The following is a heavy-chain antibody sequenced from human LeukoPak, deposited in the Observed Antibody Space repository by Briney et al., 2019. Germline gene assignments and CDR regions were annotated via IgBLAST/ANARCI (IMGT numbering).Heavy chain of an antibody. Sequence: GASVKVSCKASGYTFTGYYMYWVRQAPGQGLEWMGWINPNSGGTNYAQKFQGRVTMTRDTSISTAYMELSRLRSDDTAVYYCARGGPIAAAGTRGYNWFDPWGQGTLVTVSS. V-gene: IGHV1-2*02. CDR2: INPNSGGT. CDR3: ARGGPIAAAGTRGYNWFDP. D-gene: IGHD6-13*01. J-gene: IGHJ5*02. CDR1: GYTFTGYY.